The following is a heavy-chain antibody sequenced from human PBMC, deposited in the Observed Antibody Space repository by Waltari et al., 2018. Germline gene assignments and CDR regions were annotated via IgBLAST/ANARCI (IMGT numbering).Heavy chain of an antibody. D-gene: IGHD6-13*01. V-gene: IGHV4-39*07. CDR2: IYYSGST. CDR1: GGSISSSSYY. J-gene: IGHJ5*02. Sequence: QLQLQESGPGLVKPSETLSLTCTVSGGSISSSSYYWGWIRQPPGKGLEWIGSIYYSGSTYYNPSLKSRVTISVDTSKNQFSLKLSSVTAADTAVYYCARDGDSSWYNRWFDPWGQGTLVTVSS. CDR3: ARDGDSSWYNRWFDP.